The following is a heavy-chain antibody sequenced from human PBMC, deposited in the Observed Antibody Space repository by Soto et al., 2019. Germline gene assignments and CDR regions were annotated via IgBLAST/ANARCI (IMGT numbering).Heavy chain of an antibody. CDR1: GYTFTSYG. Sequence: ASVKVSCKASGYTFTSYGISWVRQAPGQGLEWMGWISAYNGNTNYAQKLQGRVTMTTDTSTSTAYMELRSLRSDDTAVYYCARDDYYDILTGYYSRHHFDYWGQGTLVTASS. CDR2: ISAYNGNT. J-gene: IGHJ4*02. D-gene: IGHD3-9*01. V-gene: IGHV1-18*01. CDR3: ARDDYYDILTGYYSRHHFDY.